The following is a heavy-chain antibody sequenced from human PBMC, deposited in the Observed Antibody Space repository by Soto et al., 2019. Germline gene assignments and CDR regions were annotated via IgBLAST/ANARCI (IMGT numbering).Heavy chain of an antibody. CDR3: AKRIMEAVGWASLGS. V-gene: IGHV3-23*01. J-gene: IGHJ5*02. CDR1: GFSLRSYA. Sequence: EGQLLKSGGGLAQPGGSLRLSCEASGFSLRSYALTWVRQAPGKGLEWVATVIHGDGSAYYADSVKGRFTASRDNYRNKLYLQMNSLTAADTARYYCAKRIMEAVGWASLGSWGQGTLVTVSS. CDR2: VIHGDGSA. D-gene: IGHD3-16*01.